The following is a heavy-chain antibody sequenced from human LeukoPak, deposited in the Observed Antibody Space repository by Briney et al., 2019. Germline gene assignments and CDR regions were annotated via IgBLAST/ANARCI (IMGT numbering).Heavy chain of an antibody. D-gene: IGHD2-15*01. CDR1: GFTFSSYS. CDR2: ISSSSSYI. CDR3: ARAHPNYCSGGSCYNDY. J-gene: IGHJ4*02. V-gene: IGHV3-21*01. Sequence: GSLRLSCAASGFTFSSYSMNWVRQAPGKGLEWVSSISSSSSYIYYADSVKGRFTISRDNAKNSLYLQMNSLRAEDTAVYYCARAHPNYCSGGSCYNDYWGQGTLVTVSS.